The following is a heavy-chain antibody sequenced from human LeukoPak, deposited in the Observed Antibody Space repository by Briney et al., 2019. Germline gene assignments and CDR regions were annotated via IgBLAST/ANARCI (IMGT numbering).Heavy chain of an antibody. D-gene: IGHD3-22*01. J-gene: IGHJ4*02. CDR2: IYYSGST. CDR3: ARSPYYYDSSGYYDY. CDR1: GGSISIHY. Sequence: SETLSLTCTVSGGSISIHYWSWIRQPPGKGLEWIGYIYYSGSTNYNPSLKSRVTISVDTSKNQFSLKLSSVTAADTAVYYCARSPYYYDSSGYYDYWGQGTLVTVSS. V-gene: IGHV4-59*11.